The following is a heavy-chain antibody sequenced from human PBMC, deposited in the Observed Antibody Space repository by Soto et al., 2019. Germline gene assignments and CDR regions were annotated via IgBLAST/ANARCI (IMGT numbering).Heavy chain of an antibody. V-gene: IGHV1-2*02. CDR3: ARLRGPYCSSTSCLYYFDY. J-gene: IGHJ4*02. CDR1: GYTFTGYN. CDR2: INPNNGGT. Sequence: QVQLVQSGAEVRKPGASVRVSCKASGYTFTGYNMHWVRQAPGQGLEWMGWINPNNGGTDYAQKFQGRVTMTRDTSISTAYMELSRLISDDTAVYYCARLRGPYCSSTSCLYYFDYWGQGTLVTVSS. D-gene: IGHD2-2*01.